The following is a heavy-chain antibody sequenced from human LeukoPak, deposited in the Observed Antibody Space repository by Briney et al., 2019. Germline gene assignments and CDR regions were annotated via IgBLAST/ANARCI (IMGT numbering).Heavy chain of an antibody. J-gene: IGHJ3*02. CDR1: GYTLTELS. Sequence: ASVKVSCKVSGYTLTELSMHWVRQAPGKGLEWMGGFDPEDGETIYAQKFQGRVTMTEDTSTDTAYMELSSLRSEDTVVYYCATDRLGYDILTGSNAFDIWGQGTMVTVSS. V-gene: IGHV1-24*01. CDR3: ATDRLGYDILTGSNAFDI. D-gene: IGHD3-9*01. CDR2: FDPEDGET.